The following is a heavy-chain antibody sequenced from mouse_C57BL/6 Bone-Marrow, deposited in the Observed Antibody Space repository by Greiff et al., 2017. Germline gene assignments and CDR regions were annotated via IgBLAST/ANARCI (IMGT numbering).Heavy chain of an antibody. V-gene: IGHV1-59*01. D-gene: IGHD1-2*01. CDR3: ARGYAY. Sequence: VQLQQPGAELVRPGTSVTLSCKASGYTFTSYWMHWVKQRPGQGLEWIGVIDPSDSYTNSNQKFKGKATLTVDTSSSTAYMQLSSLTSEDSAVYYCARGYAYWGQGTTLTVSS. J-gene: IGHJ2*01. CDR1: GYTFTSYW. CDR2: IDPSDSYT.